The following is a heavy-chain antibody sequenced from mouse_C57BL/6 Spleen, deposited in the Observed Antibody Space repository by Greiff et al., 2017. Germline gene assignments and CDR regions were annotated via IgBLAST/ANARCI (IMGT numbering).Heavy chain of an antibody. V-gene: IGHV5-9-1*02. Sequence: DVKLVESGEGLVKPGGSLKLSCAASGFTFSSYAMSWVRQTPEKRLEWVAYISSGGDYIYYADTVKGRFTISRDNARNTPYLQMSSLKSEDTAMYYCTGVGYYDGSSYYAMDYWGQGTSVTVSS. D-gene: IGHD1-1*01. J-gene: IGHJ4*01. CDR3: TGVGYYDGSSYYAMDY. CDR2: ISSGGDYI. CDR1: GFTFSSYA.